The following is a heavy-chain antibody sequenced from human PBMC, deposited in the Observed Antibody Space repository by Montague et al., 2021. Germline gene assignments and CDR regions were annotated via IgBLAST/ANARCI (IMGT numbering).Heavy chain of an antibody. Sequence: SLRLSCAASGFTFNNYLMHWVRQAPGKGLVWVSLISYDGDTTDYADSVKGRFTISRDNSKNSVYLQMNSLRTEDTALYYCAKDRYGSGVYGMDVWGQGTMVTVSS. CDR2: ISYDGDTT. CDR1: GFTFNNYL. V-gene: IGHV3-43*01. CDR3: AKDRYGSGVYGMDV. D-gene: IGHD3-10*01. J-gene: IGHJ6*02.